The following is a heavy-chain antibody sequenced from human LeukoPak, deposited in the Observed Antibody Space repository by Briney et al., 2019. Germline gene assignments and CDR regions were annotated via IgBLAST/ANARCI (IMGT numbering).Heavy chain of an antibody. CDR2: IRYDGSNK. CDR3: AKDPTISTSWFDP. D-gene: IGHD1-14*01. V-gene: IGHV3-30*02. J-gene: IGHJ5*02. Sequence: GGSLRLSCAASGFTFSSYGMHWVRQAPGKGLEWVAFIRYDGSNKYYADSVKGRFTISRDNSKNTLYLQMNSLRAEDTAVYYCAKDPTISTSWFDPWGQGTLVTVSS. CDR1: GFTFSSYG.